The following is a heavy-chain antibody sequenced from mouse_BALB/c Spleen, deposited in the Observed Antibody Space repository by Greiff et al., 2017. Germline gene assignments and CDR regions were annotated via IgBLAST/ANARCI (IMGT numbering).Heavy chain of an antibody. V-gene: IGHV3-6*02. CDR2: ISYDGSN. CDR1: GYSITSGYY. J-gene: IGHJ2*01. D-gene: IGHD2-14*01. Sequence: EVKLQESGPGLVKPSQSLSLTCSVTGYSITSGYYWNWIRQFPGNKLEWMGYISYDGSNNYNPSLKNRISITRDTSKNQFFLKLNSVTTEDTATYYGAVYYRYCDYWGQGTTLTVSS. CDR3: AVYYRYCDY.